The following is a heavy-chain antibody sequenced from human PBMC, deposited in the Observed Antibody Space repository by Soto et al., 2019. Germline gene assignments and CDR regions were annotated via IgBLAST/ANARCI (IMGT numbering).Heavy chain of an antibody. CDR2: ISWNSGSI. CDR1: GFTFDDYA. CDR3: AKATSAADIDY. Sequence: EVQLVESGGGLVQPGRSLRLSCAASGFTFDDYAMHWVRQAPGKGLEWVSGISWNSGSIGYADSVKGRFTISRDNAKNCLYLQMNSLRAEDTALYYCAKATSAADIDYWGQGTLVTVSS. V-gene: IGHV3-9*01. J-gene: IGHJ4*02. D-gene: IGHD6-13*01.